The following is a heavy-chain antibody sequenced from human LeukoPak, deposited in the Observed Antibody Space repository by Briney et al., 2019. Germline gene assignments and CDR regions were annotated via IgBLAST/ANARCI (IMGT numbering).Heavy chain of an antibody. CDR2: IYTSGST. Sequence: PSETLSLTCAVSGYSISSGYYWSWIRQPAGKGLEWIGRIYTSGSTNYNPSLKSRVTMSVDTSKNQFSLKLSSVTAADTAVYYCARIAAAGPLDYWGQGTLVTVSS. V-gene: IGHV4-4*07. J-gene: IGHJ4*02. CDR1: GYSISSGYY. D-gene: IGHD6-13*01. CDR3: ARIAAAGPLDY.